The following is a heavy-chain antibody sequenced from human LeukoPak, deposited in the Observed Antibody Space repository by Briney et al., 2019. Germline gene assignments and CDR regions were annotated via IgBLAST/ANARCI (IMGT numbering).Heavy chain of an antibody. CDR3: VRGDSRDY. CDR2: IGRSSRDM. D-gene: IGHD6-13*01. V-gene: IGHV3-21*01. CDR1: GFTFSSST. J-gene: IGHJ4*02. Sequence: GGSLRLSCAASGFTFSSSTMNWVRQAPGKGLEWVSSIGRSSRDMYYADSVRGRFTISRDNGKNSLFLQMNSLRAEDTSVYYCVRGDSRDYWGQGTLVAVSS.